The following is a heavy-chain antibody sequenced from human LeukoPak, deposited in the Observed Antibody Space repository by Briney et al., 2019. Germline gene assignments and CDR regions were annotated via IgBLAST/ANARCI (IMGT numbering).Heavy chain of an antibody. Sequence: GASVKVSCKACGYTFTAHYIHWVRRAPGQWLEWMGWITPYDGDTNYARKFQDRVTMTWDTSMSTVYMELSSLRSEDTAVYYCARAPLWFGVLSFSFDYWGQGTLVTVSS. CDR1: GYTFTAHY. CDR2: ITPYDGDT. V-gene: IGHV1-2*02. D-gene: IGHD3-10*01. CDR3: ARAPLWFGVLSFSFDY. J-gene: IGHJ4*02.